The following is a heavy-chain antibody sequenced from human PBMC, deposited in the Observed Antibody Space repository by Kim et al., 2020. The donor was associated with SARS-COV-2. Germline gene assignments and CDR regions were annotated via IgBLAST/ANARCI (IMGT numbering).Heavy chain of an antibody. Sequence: GGSLRLSCAASGFTFSTYWMYWVRQAPGKGLVWVSRINSDGCRTNYADSVEGRFTISRDNAKNTLYLQMNSLTAEDTAVYYCARPSSTICPCYLMDVWGKGTTVTVSS. D-gene: IGHD2-2*01. CDR2: INSDGCRT. CDR3: ARPSSTICPCYLMDV. V-gene: IGHV3-74*01. J-gene: IGHJ6*03. CDR1: GFTFSTYW.